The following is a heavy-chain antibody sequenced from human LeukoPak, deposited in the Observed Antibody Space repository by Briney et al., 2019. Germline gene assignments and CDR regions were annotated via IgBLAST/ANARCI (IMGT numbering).Heavy chain of an antibody. CDR2: VYPSGGF. V-gene: IGHV4-4*07. J-gene: IGHJ4*02. CDR3: ARQNGGYDYFDY. D-gene: IGHD5-12*01. Sequence: PSETLSLTCNVSGGSISSFYLSWIRQPPGKGLEWIGRVYPSGGFTSNPSLKSRITMSVGKSQNQFSLNLSSVTAADTAVYFCARQNGGYDYFDYWGQGTLVTVSS. CDR1: GGSISSFY.